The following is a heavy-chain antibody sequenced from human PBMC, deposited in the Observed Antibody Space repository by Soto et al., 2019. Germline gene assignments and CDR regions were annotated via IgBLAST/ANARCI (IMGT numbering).Heavy chain of an antibody. CDR1: GGTFSSYT. D-gene: IGHD4-17*01. CDR2: IIPILGIA. J-gene: IGHJ4*02. V-gene: IGHV1-69*02. Sequence: QVQLVQSGAEVKKPGSSVKVSCKASGGTFSSYTISWVRQAPGQGLEWMGRIIPILGIANYAQKFQGRVTITADKSTSTAYMELSSLRSEDTAVYYCAREPDHDGDYDFWGQGTLVTVSS. CDR3: AREPDHDGDYDF.